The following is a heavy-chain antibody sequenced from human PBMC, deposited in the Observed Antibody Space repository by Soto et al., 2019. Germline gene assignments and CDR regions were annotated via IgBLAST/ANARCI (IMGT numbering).Heavy chain of an antibody. CDR3: ARDYDILTGYYGPERTVYGMDV. CDR2: IAYTGNT. Sequence: TSETLSLTCFVSGGSVNSGDYYWSWIRQPPGKGLEWIGYIAYTGNTIQSPSLRSRVTISIDTSRNQFSLKLGSVTAADTAVYYCARDYDILTGYYGPERTVYGMDVWGQGTTVT. J-gene: IGHJ6*02. CDR1: GGSVNSGDYY. V-gene: IGHV4-61*08. D-gene: IGHD3-9*01.